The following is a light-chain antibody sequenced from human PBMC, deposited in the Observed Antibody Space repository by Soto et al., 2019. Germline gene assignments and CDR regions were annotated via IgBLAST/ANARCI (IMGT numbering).Light chain of an antibody. CDR1: QSVSSSY. J-gene: IGKJ1*01. CDR2: GAS. V-gene: IGKV3-20*01. CDR3: QQYGSSPRT. Sequence: EMGLTQSPGTLSLSPGERATLSCRASQSVSSSYLAWYQQKPGQAPRLLIYGASSRATGIPARFSGSGSGTDFNLTISRLEPEDFAVYYCQQYGSSPRTFGQGPKVEIK.